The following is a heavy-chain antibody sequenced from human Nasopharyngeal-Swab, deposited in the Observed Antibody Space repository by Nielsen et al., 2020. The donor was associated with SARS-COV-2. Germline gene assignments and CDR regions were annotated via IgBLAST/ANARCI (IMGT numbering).Heavy chain of an antibody. V-gene: IGHV3-33*01. CDR3: ARGTGYYYYMDV. CDR1: GFTFSSYG. CDR2: IWYDGSNK. J-gene: IGHJ6*03. D-gene: IGHD1-14*01. Sequence: GESLKISCAASGFTFSSYGMHWVRQAPGKGLEWVAVIWYDGSNKYYADSVKGRFTISRDNSKNMLYLQMNSLRAEDTAVYYCARGTGYYYYMDVWGKGTTVTVSS.